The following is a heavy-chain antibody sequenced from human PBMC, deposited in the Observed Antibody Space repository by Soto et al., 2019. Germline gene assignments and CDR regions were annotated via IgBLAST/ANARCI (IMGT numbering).Heavy chain of an antibody. J-gene: IGHJ4*02. Sequence: GASVKVSCKASGYTFTSYAMHWVRQAPGQRLEWMGWINAGNGNTKYSQKFQGRVTITRDTSASTAYMELSSPRSEDTAVYYCARWPKLRFSNIYFDYWGQGTLVTVSS. V-gene: IGHV1-3*01. CDR1: GYTFTSYA. CDR2: INAGNGNT. CDR3: ARWPKLRFSNIYFDY. D-gene: IGHD3-3*01.